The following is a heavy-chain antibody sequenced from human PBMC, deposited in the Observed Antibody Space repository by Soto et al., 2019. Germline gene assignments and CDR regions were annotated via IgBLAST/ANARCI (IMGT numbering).Heavy chain of an antibody. J-gene: IGHJ5*02. CDR3: ARGVTGTTSSFTAYNWFDP. D-gene: IGHD1-7*01. Sequence: ASVKVSCKASGYTFTSYYMHWVRQAPGQGLEWMGIINPSGGSTSYAQKFQGRVTMTRDTSTSTVYMELSSLRSEDTAVYYCARGVTGTTSSFTAYNWFDPWGQGTLVTVSS. CDR2: INPSGGST. V-gene: IGHV1-46*03. CDR1: GYTFTSYY.